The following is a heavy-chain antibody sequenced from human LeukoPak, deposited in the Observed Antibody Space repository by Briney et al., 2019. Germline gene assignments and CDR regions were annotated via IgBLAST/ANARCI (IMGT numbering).Heavy chain of an antibody. Sequence: PGGSLRLSCAASGFTFNTYSMNWVRQAPGKGLEGVSYISSSSSPIYYADSVKGRFTISRDNAKNSLYLQMNSLRDEDTAVYYCVRGGKYFDYWGQGTLVTVSS. J-gene: IGHJ4*02. CDR3: VRGGKYFDY. V-gene: IGHV3-48*02. CDR2: ISSSSSPI. CDR1: GFTFNTYS.